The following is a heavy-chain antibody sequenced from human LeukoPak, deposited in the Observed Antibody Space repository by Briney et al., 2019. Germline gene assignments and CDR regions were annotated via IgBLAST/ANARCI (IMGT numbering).Heavy chain of an antibody. CDR2: IYTSGST. Sequence: SETLSLTCTVSGGSISSYYWSWIRQPAGKGLEWIGRIYTSGSTYYNPSLKSRVTISVDTSKNQFSLKLSSVTAADTAVYYCARQFIAARLGDFDYWGQGTLVTVSS. CDR3: ARQFIAARLGDFDY. D-gene: IGHD6-6*01. CDR1: GGSISSYY. V-gene: IGHV4-4*07. J-gene: IGHJ4*02.